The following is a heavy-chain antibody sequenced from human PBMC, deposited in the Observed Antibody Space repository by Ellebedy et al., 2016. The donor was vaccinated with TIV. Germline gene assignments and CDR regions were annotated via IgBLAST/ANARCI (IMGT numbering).Heavy chain of an antibody. D-gene: IGHD2-2*01. J-gene: IGHJ4*02. CDR3: AKSTCVSCTGGYFDY. CDR1: GFSFDTYA. V-gene: IGHV3-23*01. Sequence: GGSLRLSXRVSGFSFDTYAMSWVRQASGRGLEWVSAISGSGVHTLYADSVKGRFTISRDNSKNTLYLQMSSLRTEDAAIYYCAKSTCVSCTGGYFDYWGQGTLVTVAS. CDR2: ISGSGVHT.